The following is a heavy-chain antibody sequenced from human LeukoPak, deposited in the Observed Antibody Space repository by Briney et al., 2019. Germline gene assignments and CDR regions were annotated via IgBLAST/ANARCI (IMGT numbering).Heavy chain of an antibody. CDR1: GGSISSSTYY. CDR2: IYYSGCT. J-gene: IGHJ5*02. V-gene: IGHV4-39*07. CDR3: ARVPRIEAGATGDWFDP. Sequence: SETLSLACTVSGGSISSSTYYWGWIRQPPGKGLEWIGSIYYSGCTNYNPSLKSRVTISVDTSKNQFFLNLRSVTAADTAVYYCARVPRIEAGATGDWFDPWGQGTVVTVSS. D-gene: IGHD6-13*01.